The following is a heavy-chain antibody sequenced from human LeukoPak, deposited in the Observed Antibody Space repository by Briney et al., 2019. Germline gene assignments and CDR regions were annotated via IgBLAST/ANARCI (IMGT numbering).Heavy chain of an antibody. V-gene: IGHV4-39*01. D-gene: IGHD6-13*01. J-gene: IGHJ6*02. CDR3: ARGSLLYYYYYGMDV. Sequence: SETLSLTCTVSGGSISSSSYYWGWIRQPPGKGLEWIGSIYYSGSTYYNPSLKSRVTISVDTSKNQFSLKLSSVTAADTAVYYCARGSLLYYYYYGMDVWGQGTTVTVSS. CDR2: IYYSGST. CDR1: GGSISSSSYY.